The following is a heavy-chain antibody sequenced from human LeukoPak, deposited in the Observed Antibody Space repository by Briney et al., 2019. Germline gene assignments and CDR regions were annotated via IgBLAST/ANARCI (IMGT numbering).Heavy chain of an antibody. Sequence: ASVKVSCKASGYTFTDYYMHWVRQAPGQGLEWMGWTNPNSGGTKYAQKFQGRVTMTRDTTISTAYMEVSRLRSDDTAVYYCAREGITGTNVNNWFDPWGQGTLVTVSS. J-gene: IGHJ5*02. CDR1: GYTFTDYY. CDR3: AREGITGTNVNNWFDP. V-gene: IGHV1-2*02. CDR2: TNPNSGGT. D-gene: IGHD1-20*01.